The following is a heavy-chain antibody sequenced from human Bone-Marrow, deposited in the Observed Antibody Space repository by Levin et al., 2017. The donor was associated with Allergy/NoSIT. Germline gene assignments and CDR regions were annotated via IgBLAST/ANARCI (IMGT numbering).Heavy chain of an antibody. CDR1: GYSFTQFY. CDR2: INPGNGDT. D-gene: IGHD1-26*01. V-gene: IGHV1-2*02. CDR3: ARDRGWEILDY. Sequence: GASVKVSCKPSGYSFTQFYVQWVRQAPGQRPEWMGWINPGNGDTHYADDFHGRVTMTRDTSIATVYMELTTLPSDDTAVYYCARDRGWEILDYWGQGTLVTVSS. J-gene: IGHJ4*02.